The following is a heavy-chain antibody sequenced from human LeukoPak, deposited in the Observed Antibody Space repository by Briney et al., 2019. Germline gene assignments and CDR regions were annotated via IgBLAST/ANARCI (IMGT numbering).Heavy chain of an antibody. V-gene: IGHV4-39*01. Sequence: NPSETLSLTCTVSGGSISSSSYYWGWIRQPPGKGLEWIGSIYYSGSTYYNPSLKSRVTISVDTSKNQFSLKLSSVTAADTAVYYCARHQAEQQLVRVYYYYMDVWGKGTTVTISS. CDR1: GGSISSSSYY. CDR3: ARHQAEQQLVRVYYYYMDV. D-gene: IGHD6-13*01. CDR2: IYYSGST. J-gene: IGHJ6*03.